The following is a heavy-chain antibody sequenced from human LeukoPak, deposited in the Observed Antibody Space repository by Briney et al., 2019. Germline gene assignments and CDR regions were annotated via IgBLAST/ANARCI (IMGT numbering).Heavy chain of an antibody. Sequence: GGSLRLSCAASGFTFSSYGMHWVRQAPGKGLEWVSAISGSGGSTYYADSVKGRFTVSRDDSKNTLYLQMNSLRGDDTAVYYCAKDGTSYYYIYYWGQGTLVTVSS. CDR1: GFTFSSYG. D-gene: IGHD2/OR15-2a*01. CDR2: ISGSGGST. J-gene: IGHJ4*02. CDR3: AKDGTSYYYIYY. V-gene: IGHV3-NL1*01.